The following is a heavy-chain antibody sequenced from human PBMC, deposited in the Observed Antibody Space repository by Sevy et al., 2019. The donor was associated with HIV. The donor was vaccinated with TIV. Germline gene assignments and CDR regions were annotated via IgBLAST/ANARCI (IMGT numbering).Heavy chain of an antibody. Sequence: GGSLRLSCAASGFTFSTYAMSWVRQAPGKGLEWVSGISGGSWNTYYAGSVKGRFTISRDNSKNTLYLQMDSLRVEDTAVYYCAKESPGYNYDSSGSLDYWGQGTLVTVSS. CDR1: GFTFSTYA. V-gene: IGHV3-23*01. CDR3: AKESPGYNYDSSGSLDY. J-gene: IGHJ4*02. CDR2: ISGGSWNT. D-gene: IGHD3-22*01.